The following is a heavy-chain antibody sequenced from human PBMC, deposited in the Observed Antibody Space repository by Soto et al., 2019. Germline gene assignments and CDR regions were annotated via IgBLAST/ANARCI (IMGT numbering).Heavy chain of an antibody. CDR3: ARRVIGSSRAFDI. V-gene: IGHV3-23*01. D-gene: IGHD3-10*01. CDR2: ISDGGDLT. CDR1: GFAFSSHP. J-gene: IGHJ3*02. Sequence: GGSLRLSCAASGFAFSSHPMSWVRQAPEKGLEWVAGISDGGDLTYNADSVWGRFTISRDNSRNTLYLQMNSLRAEDTAVYYCARRVIGSSRAFDIWGQGTMVTV.